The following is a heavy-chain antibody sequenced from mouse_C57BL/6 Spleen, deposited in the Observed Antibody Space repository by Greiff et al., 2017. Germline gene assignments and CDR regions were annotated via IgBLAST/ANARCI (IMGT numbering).Heavy chain of an antibody. D-gene: IGHD3-1*01. CDR2: IDPSDSET. CDR1: GYTFTSYW. J-gene: IGHJ2*01. Sequence: QVQLQQPGAELVRPGSSVKLSCKASGYTFTSYWMHWVKQRPIQGLEWIGNIDPSDSETHYNQKFKDKATLTVDKSSSTAYMQLRSLTSEDSAVYCCARSASGGYFDYWGQGTTLTVSS. CDR3: ARSASGGYFDY. V-gene: IGHV1-52*01.